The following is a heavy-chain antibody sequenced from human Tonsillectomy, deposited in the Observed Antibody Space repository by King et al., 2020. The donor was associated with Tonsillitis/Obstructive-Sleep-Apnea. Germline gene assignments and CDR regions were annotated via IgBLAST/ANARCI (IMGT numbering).Heavy chain of an antibody. J-gene: IGHJ5*02. V-gene: IGHV3-30*01. CDR3: ARSYYDYLRGSSHPNHH. D-gene: IGHD3-16*01. CDR2: ISYDGSNK. CDR1: GFTFSSYA. Sequence: VQLVESGGGVVQPGRSLRLSCAASGFTFSSYAMHWVRQAPGKGLEWVAVISYDGSNKYYADSVKGRFTISRDNSKNTLYLQMNSLRAEDTAVYYCARSYYDYLRGSSHPNHHWGQGTLVTVSS.